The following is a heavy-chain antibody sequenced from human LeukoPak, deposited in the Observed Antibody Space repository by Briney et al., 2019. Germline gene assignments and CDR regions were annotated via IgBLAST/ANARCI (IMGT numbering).Heavy chain of an antibody. J-gene: IGHJ4*02. Sequence: ASVKVSCKASGYTFTGYYIHWVRQAPGQGLEWMGWINPNSGDTNYAQKFQGRVTMTRDTSISTAYMELSSLRFDDTAVYYCVKDRPYGGYDWWGQGTLVTVSS. CDR1: GYTFTGYY. V-gene: IGHV1-2*02. CDR2: INPNSGDT. D-gene: IGHD5-12*01. CDR3: VKDRPYGGYDW.